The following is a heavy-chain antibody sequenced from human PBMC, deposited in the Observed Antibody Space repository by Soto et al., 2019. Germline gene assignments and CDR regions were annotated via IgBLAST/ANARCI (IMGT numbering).Heavy chain of an antibody. CDR2: ISYDGSNK. CDR3: AKDEYLERILGPFDY. CDR1: GFTFSSYG. J-gene: IGHJ4*02. Sequence: GGSLRLSCAASGFTFSSYGMHWVRQAPGKGLEWVAVISYDGSNKYYADSVKGRFTISRDNSKNTLYLQMNSLRAEDTAVYYCAKDEYLERILGPFDYWGQGTLVTVSS. V-gene: IGHV3-30*18. D-gene: IGHD3-3*01.